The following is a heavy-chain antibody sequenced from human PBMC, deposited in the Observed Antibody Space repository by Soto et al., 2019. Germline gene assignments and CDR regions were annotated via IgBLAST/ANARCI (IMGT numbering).Heavy chain of an antibody. Sequence: QVQLVQSGVEVKKPGASVKVSCKASGYTFTNYAISWVRQAPGRGLEWMGWVNTYNGNPNYAQIFQGRVTRTTHPSTGTAYMELRSLKSDDSAGYYCARDSQYSTDWQRFDSWGQGTLVTVSS. J-gene: IGHJ4*02. D-gene: IGHD6-6*01. CDR1: GYTFTNYA. CDR3: ARDSQYSTDWQRFDS. V-gene: IGHV1-18*01. CDR2: VNTYNGNP.